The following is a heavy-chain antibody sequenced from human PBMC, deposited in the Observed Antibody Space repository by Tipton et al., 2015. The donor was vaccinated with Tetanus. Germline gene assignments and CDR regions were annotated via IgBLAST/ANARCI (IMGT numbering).Heavy chain of an antibody. CDR3: ARYHCTGTTCQHLDH. CDR2: ICTSGST. J-gene: IGHJ4*01. Sequence: TLSLTCTVSGGSISSNYWSWIRQPAGKGLEWIGRICTSGSTNYNPSLESRVTMSVDTSKNQISLKLRSVTAADTAVYYCARYHCTGTTCQHLDHWGQGTLVTVSS. D-gene: IGHD2-8*02. V-gene: IGHV4-4*07. CDR1: GGSISSNY.